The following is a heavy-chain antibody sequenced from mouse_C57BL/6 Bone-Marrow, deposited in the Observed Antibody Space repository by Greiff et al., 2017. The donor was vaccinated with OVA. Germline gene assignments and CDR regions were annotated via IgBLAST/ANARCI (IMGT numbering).Heavy chain of an antibody. D-gene: IGHD4-1*01. J-gene: IGHJ1*03. Sequence: EVKLQESGGGLVQPGGSLKLSCAASGFTFSDYYMYWVRQTPEKRLEWVAYISNGGGSTYYPDTVKGRFTISRDNAKNTLYLQMSRLKSEDTAMYYCASSWDDWYFDVWGTGTTVTVSS. CDR3: ASSWDDWYFDV. CDR2: ISNGGGST. CDR1: GFTFSDYY. V-gene: IGHV5-12*01.